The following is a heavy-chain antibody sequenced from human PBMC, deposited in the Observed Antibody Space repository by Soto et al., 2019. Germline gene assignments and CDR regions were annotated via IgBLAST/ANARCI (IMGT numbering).Heavy chain of an antibody. CDR1: GGTFNNYT. CDR3: ATGPTPAHCSRSSCYYVDSWFDP. CDR2: IIPMFGTA. Sequence: QEQLVQSGAEMKKPGSSVTVSCKASGGTFNNYTITWVRQVPGQGFEWMGGIIPMFGTANFAQKFQGRLTINADESINTAYLGLTSLRSDDTAVYYCATGPTPAHCSRSSCYYVDSWFDPWGQGTLVTVSS. V-gene: IGHV1-69*01. D-gene: IGHD3-10*02. J-gene: IGHJ5*02.